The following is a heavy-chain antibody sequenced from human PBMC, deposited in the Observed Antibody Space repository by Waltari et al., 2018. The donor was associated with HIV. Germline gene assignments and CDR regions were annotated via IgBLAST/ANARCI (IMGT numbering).Heavy chain of an antibody. Sequence: QVQLVQSGAEVKKPGSSVTVSCMASGGTFSSYAFNWVRQAPGQGLEWMGGSIPICDTTKYAQKFQGRVRITADESTGTAYMELSSLRSEDTAVYYCARASGDYSFYYAMDVWGQGTTVTVSS. CDR3: ARASGDYSFYYAMDV. V-gene: IGHV1-69*01. J-gene: IGHJ6*02. CDR2: SIPICDTT. D-gene: IGHD2-8*02. CDR1: GGTFSSYA.